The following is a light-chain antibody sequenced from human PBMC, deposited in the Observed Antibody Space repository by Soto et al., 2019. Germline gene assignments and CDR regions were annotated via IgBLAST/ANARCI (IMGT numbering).Light chain of an antibody. V-gene: IGKV1-39*01. CDR2: GAS. CDR3: QQSYRSTYT. CDR1: QSINIY. J-gene: IGKJ2*01. Sequence: IQMTQSPSSLSASVGDSVTVTCRASQSINIYLNWYQQKPGKAPTLLIYGASGLQSRVPSRFTSGGSRTDCALAISSLQPEDFATYYCQQSYRSTYTFGQGTKLEIK.